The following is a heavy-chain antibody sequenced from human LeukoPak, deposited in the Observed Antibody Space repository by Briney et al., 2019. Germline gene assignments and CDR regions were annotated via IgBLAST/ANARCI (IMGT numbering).Heavy chain of an antibody. D-gene: IGHD6-19*01. V-gene: IGHV4-30-4*01. Sequence: SQTLSLTCTVSGGSISRGDYYWSWIRQPPGKGLEWIGYIYYSGSTYYNPSLKSRVTISVDTSKNQFSLKLSSVTAADTAVYYCVRGSSGWYVDYWGQGTLVTVSS. CDR2: IYYSGST. CDR1: GGSISRGDYY. CDR3: VRGSSGWYVDY. J-gene: IGHJ4*02.